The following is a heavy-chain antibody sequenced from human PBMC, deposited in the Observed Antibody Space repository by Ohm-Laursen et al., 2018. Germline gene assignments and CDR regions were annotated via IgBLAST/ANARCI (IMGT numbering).Heavy chain of an antibody. V-gene: IGHV3-23*01. Sequence: SLRLSCTASGFTFSSFAMSWVRQAPGKGLEWVSGISGSGGSTYYADSVKGRFTISRDNSKNTLYLQMNSLRAEDTAVYYCAKDGVSGYSSGWYWVYWGQGTLVTVSS. D-gene: IGHD6-19*01. J-gene: IGHJ4*02. CDR3: AKDGVSGYSSGWYWVY. CDR1: GFTFSSFA. CDR2: ISGSGGST.